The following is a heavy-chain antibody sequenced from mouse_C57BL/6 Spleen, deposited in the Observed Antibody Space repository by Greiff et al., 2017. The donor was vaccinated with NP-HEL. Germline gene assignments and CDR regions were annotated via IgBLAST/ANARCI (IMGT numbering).Heavy chain of an antibody. CDR3: ARSLTGTSFDY. J-gene: IGHJ2*01. V-gene: IGHV1-69*01. Sequence: QVQLQQPGAELVMPGASVKLSCKASGYTFTSYWMHWVKQRPGQGLEWIGEIDPSDSYTNYNQKFKGKFTLTVDKSSSTAYMQLSSLTSEDSAVYYCARSLTGTSFDYWGQGTTLTVSS. CDR1: GYTFTSYW. CDR2: IDPSDSYT. D-gene: IGHD4-1*01.